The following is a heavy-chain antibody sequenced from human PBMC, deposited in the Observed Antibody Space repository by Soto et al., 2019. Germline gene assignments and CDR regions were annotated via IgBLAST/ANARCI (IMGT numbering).Heavy chain of an antibody. CDR3: VRGKVAAGFDY. CDR2: INSDGSST. Sequence: EVQLVESGGGLVQPGGSLRLSCAASEFTFSHYWMHWVRQAPGKGLVWVSRINSDGSSTNYADSVKGRFTISRDNAKNTLYLQMTSLSVEDRAIYSCVRGKVAAGFDYWGQGTLVTVSS. J-gene: IGHJ4*02. CDR1: EFTFSHYW. D-gene: IGHD6-13*01. V-gene: IGHV3-74*01.